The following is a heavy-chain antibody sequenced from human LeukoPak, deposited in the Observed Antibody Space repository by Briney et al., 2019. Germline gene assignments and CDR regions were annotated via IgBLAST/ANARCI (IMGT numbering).Heavy chain of an antibody. V-gene: IGHV3-20*04. CDR2: INWDGTST. CDR1: AFIFHDHG. J-gene: IGHJ4*02. CDR3: ASGDMNGWYFDR. Sequence: PGGSLRLSCAASAFIFHDHGMSWVRQGPGKGLEWVSGINWDGTSTCYADSVKGRFTISRDNAKNSLYLQMNSLRVEDTALYYCASGDMNGWYFDRWRQGTLVSVSS. D-gene: IGHD6-19*01.